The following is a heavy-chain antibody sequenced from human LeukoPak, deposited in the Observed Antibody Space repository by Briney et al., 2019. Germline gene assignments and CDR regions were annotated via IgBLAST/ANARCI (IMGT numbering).Heavy chain of an antibody. Sequence: ASVKVSCKASGGTFSSYAISWVRQAPGQGLEWMGWINAISGDTNYAQKFRGRVTMTRDTSINTAYMELTRLTSDDTAVYYCARGGSGWSVSAYWGQGTRVTVSS. CDR1: GGTFSSYA. J-gene: IGHJ4*02. CDR3: ARGGSGWSVSAY. D-gene: IGHD6-19*01. V-gene: IGHV1-2*02. CDR2: INAISGDT.